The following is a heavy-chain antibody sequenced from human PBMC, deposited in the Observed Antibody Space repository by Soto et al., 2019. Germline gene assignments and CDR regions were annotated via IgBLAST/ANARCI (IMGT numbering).Heavy chain of an antibody. Sequence: QLLLQESGSGLVRPSQTLSLTCTVSGDSITSGMYSWSWIRQAPGKGLEWIGNIHVTGYTAFSPSLRRRVTMSVATSRNQFSLNLNSVTAADTAVYFCARGGALGPNGHVPLDFWGQGTLVTVSS. V-gene: IGHV4-30-2*01. CDR2: IHVTGYT. D-gene: IGHD3-16*01. CDR3: ARGGALGPNGHVPLDF. J-gene: IGHJ4*02. CDR1: GDSITSGMYS.